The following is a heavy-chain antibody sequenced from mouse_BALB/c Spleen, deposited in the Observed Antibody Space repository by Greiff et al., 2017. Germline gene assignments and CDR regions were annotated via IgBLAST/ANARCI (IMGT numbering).Heavy chain of an antibody. CDR1: GYSFTDYI. D-gene: IGHD2-10*02. V-gene: IGHV1-39*01. Sequence: EVQLQQTGPELVKPGASVKISCKASGYSFTDYIMLWVKQSHGKSLEWIGNINPYYGSTSYNLKFKGKATLTVDKSSSTAYMQLNSLTSEDSAVYYCARGYGNYNAMDYWGQGTSVTVSS. CDR3: ARGYGNYNAMDY. J-gene: IGHJ4*01. CDR2: INPYYGST.